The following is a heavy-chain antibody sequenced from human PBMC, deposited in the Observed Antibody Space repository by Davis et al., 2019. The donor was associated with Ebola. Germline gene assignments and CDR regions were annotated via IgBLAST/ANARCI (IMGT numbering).Heavy chain of an antibody. Sequence: SVTVSCKASGGTFSSYAISWVRQAPGQGLAWMGGIIPIFGTANYAQKFQGRVTITADKSTSTAYMELSSLRSEDTAVYYCASSSSEIGIDYWGQGTLVTVSS. CDR1: GGTFSSYA. CDR3: ASSSSEIGIDY. CDR2: IIPIFGTA. D-gene: IGHD2-2*01. J-gene: IGHJ4*02. V-gene: IGHV1-69*06.